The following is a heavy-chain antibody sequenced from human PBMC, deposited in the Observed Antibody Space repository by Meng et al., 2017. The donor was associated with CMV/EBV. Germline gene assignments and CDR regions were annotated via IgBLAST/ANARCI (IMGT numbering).Heavy chain of an antibody. J-gene: IGHJ4*02. CDR2: INHSGST. CDR3: ARVWDSGWDY. Sequence: QVQLQQWGAGLLKPSETLSLTCAVYGGSFSGYYWSWIRQPPGKGLEWIGEINHSGSTNYNPSLKSRVTISVDTSKNQFSLKLSSVTAADTAVCYCARVWDSGWDYWGQGTLVTVSS. D-gene: IGHD3-22*01. V-gene: IGHV4-34*01. CDR1: GGSFSGYY.